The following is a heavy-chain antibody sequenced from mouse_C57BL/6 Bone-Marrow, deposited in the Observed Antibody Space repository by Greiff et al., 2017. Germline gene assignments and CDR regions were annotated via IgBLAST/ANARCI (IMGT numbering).Heavy chain of an antibody. J-gene: IGHJ4*01. CDR3: ALYGRDYAMEY. D-gene: IGHD1-1*01. CDR1: GYTFTSYW. V-gene: IGHV1-64*01. Sequence: QVQLQQPGAELVKPGASVKLSCKASGYTFTSYWMHWVKQRPGQGLEWIGMIHPNSGSTNYNEKFKSKATLTVDKSSSTAYMQLSSLTSEDSAVYYCALYGRDYAMEYWGQGTSVTVSS. CDR2: IHPNSGST.